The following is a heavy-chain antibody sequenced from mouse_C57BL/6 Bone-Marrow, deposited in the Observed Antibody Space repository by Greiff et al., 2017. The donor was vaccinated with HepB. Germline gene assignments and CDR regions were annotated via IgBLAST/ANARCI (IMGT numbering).Heavy chain of an antibody. CDR1: GFSLTSYG. D-gene: IGHD2-4*01. CDR2: IWSGGST. V-gene: IGHV2-2*01. J-gene: IGHJ4*01. CDR3: ARFYYDYDSHYYAMDY. Sequence: QVQLKQSGPGLVQPSQSLSITCTVSGFSLTSYGVHWVRQSPGKGLEWLGVIWSGGSTDYNAAFISRLSISKDNSKSQVFFKMNSLQADDTAIYYCARFYYDYDSHYYAMDYWGQGTSVTVSS.